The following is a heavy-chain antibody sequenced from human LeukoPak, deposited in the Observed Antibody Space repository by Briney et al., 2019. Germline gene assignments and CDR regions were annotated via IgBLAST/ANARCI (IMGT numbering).Heavy chain of an antibody. CDR3: ARGQPRIAVADYYFDF. CDR1: GFTFSTYT. V-gene: IGHV3-48*02. J-gene: IGHJ4*02. CDR2: ISSRSTTI. Sequence: PGGSLRLSCAASGFTFSTYTMNWVRQAPGKGLEWISYISSRSTTIYYANSVKGRFTISRDNAQNSLYLQMSSLRDDDTALYYCARGQPRIAVADYYFDFWGQGALVTASS. D-gene: IGHD6-19*01.